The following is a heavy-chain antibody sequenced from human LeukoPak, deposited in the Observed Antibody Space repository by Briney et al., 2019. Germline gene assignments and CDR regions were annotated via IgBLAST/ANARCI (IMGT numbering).Heavy chain of an antibody. CDR3: ASTCHYEILSVCGMDV. V-gene: IGHV3-21*01. D-gene: IGHD3-9*01. CDR2: ISSSSSYI. J-gene: IGHJ6*04. Sequence: PGGSRRLSCASSGFTFSSYSMNGVRQAAGKGLEWVSSISSSSSYIYYADSVKGRFTNSRDNAKNSLYLQMNSLRAEDTAVYYCASTCHYEILSVCGMDVWGKGTTVTVSS. CDR1: GFTFSSYS.